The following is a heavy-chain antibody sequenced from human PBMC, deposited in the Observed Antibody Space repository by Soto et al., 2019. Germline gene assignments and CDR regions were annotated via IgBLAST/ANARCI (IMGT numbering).Heavy chain of an antibody. J-gene: IGHJ2*01. CDR1: GFTFSRYW. D-gene: IGHD2-15*01. V-gene: IGHV3-74*01. Sequence: EVQLVESGGGLVQPGGSLRLSCAASGFTFSRYWMHWVRQASGKGPVCVSRINSDGSSTAYADSVKGRFTISRDNAKKTLFLQRNSLRAEDTAVYYWARVAVGWYVDVWGRGTLVTVSS. CDR3: ARVAVGWYVDV. CDR2: INSDGSST.